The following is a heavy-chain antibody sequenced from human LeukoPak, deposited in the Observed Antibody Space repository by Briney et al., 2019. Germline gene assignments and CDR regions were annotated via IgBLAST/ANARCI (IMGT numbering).Heavy chain of an antibody. Sequence: PSETLSLTCAVYGGSFSGYYWSWIRQPPGKGLQWIGEIKHSGSTNYNPSLKSRVTISVDTSKNQFPLKLSSVTAADTAVYYCATERGYSYGPFDYWGQGTLVTVSS. J-gene: IGHJ4*02. V-gene: IGHV4-34*01. CDR3: ATERGYSYGPFDY. D-gene: IGHD5-18*01. CDR2: IKHSGST. CDR1: GGSFSGYY.